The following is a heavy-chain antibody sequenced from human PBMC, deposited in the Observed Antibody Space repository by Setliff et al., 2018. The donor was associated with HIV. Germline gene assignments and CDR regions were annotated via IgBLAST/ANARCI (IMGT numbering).Heavy chain of an antibody. D-gene: IGHD2-15*01. CDR1: GGSISPYY. Sequence: SETLSLTCTVSGGSISPYYWSWIRQPPGKGLEWIAWISDSGTTNYNPSLKSRVTLPVDTSKNQFSLSLTSVTGADTAVYYCARGGASSKYLDPCGQGTLVTVSS. CDR2: ISDSGTT. CDR3: ARGGASSKYLDP. J-gene: IGHJ5*02. V-gene: IGHV4-59*01.